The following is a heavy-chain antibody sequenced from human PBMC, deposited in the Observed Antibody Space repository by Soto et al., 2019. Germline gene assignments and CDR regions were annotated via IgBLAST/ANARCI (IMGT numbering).Heavy chain of an antibody. J-gene: IGHJ4*02. D-gene: IGHD3-22*01. CDR3: ARDQDDSSGYPDY. CDR2: ISYDGSNK. CDR1: GFTFSSYA. V-gene: IGHV3-30-3*01. Sequence: GGSLRLSCAASGFTFSSYAMHWVRQAPGKGLEWVAVISYDGSNKYYADSVKGRFTISRDNSKNTLYLQMNSLRAEDTAVYYCARDQDDSSGYPDYWGQGTLVTVSS.